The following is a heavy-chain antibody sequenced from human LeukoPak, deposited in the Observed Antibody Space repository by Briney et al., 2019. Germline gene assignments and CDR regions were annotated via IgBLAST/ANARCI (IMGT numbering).Heavy chain of an antibody. J-gene: IGHJ3*02. CDR2: IIPIFGAA. Sequence: ASVKVSCKASGGTFSSYTLSWVRQAPGQGLEWMGGIIPIFGAASYAQKFQGRLTVTADKSTSTAYMELSSLRSEDTAVYYCARGGDVYYYDSSGRIHLGGAFDIWGQGTMVTVSS. D-gene: IGHD3-22*01. V-gene: IGHV1-69*06. CDR1: GGTFSSYT. CDR3: ARGGDVYYYDSSGRIHLGGAFDI.